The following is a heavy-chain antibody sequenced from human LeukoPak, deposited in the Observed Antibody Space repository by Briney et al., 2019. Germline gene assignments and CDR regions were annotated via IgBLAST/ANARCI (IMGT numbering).Heavy chain of an antibody. V-gene: IGHV1-69*01. D-gene: IGHD4-11*01. J-gene: IGHJ5*02. CDR1: GGTFSSYA. Sequence: SVKVSCKASGGTFSSYAISWVRQAPAQGLEWMGGIIPIFGIANYAQKFQGRVTITADESTSTAYMELSSLRSEDTAVYYCARDNGYSNYALGPWGQGTLVTVSS. CDR3: ARDNGYSNYALGP. CDR2: IIPIFGIA.